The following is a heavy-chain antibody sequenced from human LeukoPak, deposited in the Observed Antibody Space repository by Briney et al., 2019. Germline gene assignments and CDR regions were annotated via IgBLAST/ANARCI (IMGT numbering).Heavy chain of an antibody. CDR2: IKSKTDGGTT. CDR1: GFTFSNAW. Sequence: GGSLRLSCAASGFTFSNAWMSWVRQAPGKGLEWVGRIKSKTDGGTTDYAAPVKGRFTISRDNAKNSLYLQMNSLRAEDTAVYYCARNNYCGGDCLIPENDYWGQGTLVTVSS. V-gene: IGHV3-15*01. CDR3: ARNNYCGGDCLIPENDY. J-gene: IGHJ4*02. D-gene: IGHD2-21*01.